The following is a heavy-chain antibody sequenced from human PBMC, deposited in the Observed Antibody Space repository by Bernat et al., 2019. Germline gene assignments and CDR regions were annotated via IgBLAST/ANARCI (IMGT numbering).Heavy chain of an antibody. J-gene: IGHJ6*02. V-gene: IGHV4-59*01. CDR1: GGSINNYF. Sequence: QVQLQESGLGLVKPSETLSLTCNVSGGSINNYFWSWIRQPPGKGLEWIGYIYSSGNTNYNPSLESRVTISLDTSKNQFSLKLSSVTAADTAVYYCARDRCRGGNCALPYYYYGMDVWGQGTTVTVSS. D-gene: IGHD2-15*01. CDR3: ARDRCRGGNCALPYYYYGMDV. CDR2: IYSSGNT.